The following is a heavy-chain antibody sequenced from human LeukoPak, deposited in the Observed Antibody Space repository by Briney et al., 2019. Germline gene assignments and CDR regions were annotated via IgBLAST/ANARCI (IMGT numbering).Heavy chain of an antibody. J-gene: IGHJ3*02. CDR1: GFTFSSYW. V-gene: IGHV3-7*01. CDR2: IKQDGSNK. CDR3: AKETYYYDSSDGAFDI. Sequence: GGSLRLSCAASGFTFSSYWMSWVRQAPGKGLEWVANIKQDGSNKYYADSVKGRFTISRDNSKNTLYLQMNSLRAEDTAVYYCAKETYYYDSSDGAFDIWGQGTMVTVSS. D-gene: IGHD3-22*01.